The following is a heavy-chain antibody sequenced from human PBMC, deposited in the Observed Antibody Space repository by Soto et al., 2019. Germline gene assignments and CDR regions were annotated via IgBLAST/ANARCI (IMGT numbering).Heavy chain of an antibody. CDR1: GCAFSSYA. J-gene: IGHJ4*02. CDR3: AKGVWSYHYYFDV. Sequence: GETLILSCAASGCAFSSYAMSWGRQAPGAGMEGVSAISGSGGSRYYADSVKGGFTISRDKSKNTLYLQMNSLRAEDTAVYHWAKGVWSYHYYFDVWGQGTPVTVSS. D-gene: IGHD1-26*01. CDR2: ISGSGGSR. V-gene: IGHV3-23*01.